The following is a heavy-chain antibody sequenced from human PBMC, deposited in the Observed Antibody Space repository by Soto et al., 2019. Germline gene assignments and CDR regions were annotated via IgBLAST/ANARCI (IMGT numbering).Heavy chain of an antibody. CDR2: IYPGDSDT. J-gene: IGHJ4*02. D-gene: IGHD1-26*01. V-gene: IGHV5-51*01. Sequence: GESLKISCKASGYTFSNYWIGWVRQMPGKGLEWMGIIYPGDSDTTYSPSFQGQVTISADKFISTAYLQWSSLKASDNAMYYCARSPVGGTDYWGQGTLVTVSS. CDR3: ARSPVGGTDY. CDR1: GYTFSNYW.